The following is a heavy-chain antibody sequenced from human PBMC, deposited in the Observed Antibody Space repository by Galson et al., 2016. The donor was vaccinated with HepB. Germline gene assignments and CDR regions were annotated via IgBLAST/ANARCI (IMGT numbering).Heavy chain of an antibody. CDR2: IKQDGSEK. V-gene: IGHV3-7*01. J-gene: IGHJ5*02. CDR3: VSQVYGDFGT. D-gene: IGHD4/OR15-4a*01. CDR1: GFSFNTHW. Sequence: SLRLSCAASGFSFNTHWMSWVRQTPGKGLEWVANIKQDGSEKYYVDSTRGRFTISRDNAKNSLHLQMNSLRADDTAVYYCVSQVYGDFGTWGQGTLVTVSS.